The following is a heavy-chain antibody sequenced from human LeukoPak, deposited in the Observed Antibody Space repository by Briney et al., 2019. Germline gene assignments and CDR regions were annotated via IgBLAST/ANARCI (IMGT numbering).Heavy chain of an antibody. CDR2: MYYSGAT. D-gene: IGHD3-10*01. V-gene: IGHV4-59*01. CDR3: ASQFGLRYFDC. CDR1: GGSIGSYY. Sequence: SETLSLTCTVSGGSIGSYYWSWIRQPPGKELEWIGYMYYSGATNYNPSLKSRVTMSIDTSKNQISLKLSSVTAADTAVYYCASQFGLRYFDCWGQGILVAVSS. J-gene: IGHJ4*02.